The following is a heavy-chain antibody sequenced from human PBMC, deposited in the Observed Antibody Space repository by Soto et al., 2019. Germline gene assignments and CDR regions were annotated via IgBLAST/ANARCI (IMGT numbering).Heavy chain of an antibody. CDR2: ISGDGSDI. Sequence: PGGSLRLSCAASGFRFTDYWMHWVRQVPGEGLVWVSRISGDGSDISYADAVKGRFTISRDSAQNTVYLQMNSLRVEDTAVYYCARIIKGGTRSFDSWGQGSLVTVSS. J-gene: IGHJ4*02. D-gene: IGHD3-10*01. CDR3: ARIIKGGTRSFDS. CDR1: GFRFTDYW. V-gene: IGHV3-74*01.